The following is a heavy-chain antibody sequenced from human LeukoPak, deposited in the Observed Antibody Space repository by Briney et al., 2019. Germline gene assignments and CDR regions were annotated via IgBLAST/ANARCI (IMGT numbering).Heavy chain of an antibody. D-gene: IGHD5-12*01. Sequence: SVKVSCKASGGTFSSYAISWVRQAPGQGLEWMGRIIPILGIANYAQKFQGRVTITADKSTSTAYMELSSLRSEDTAVYYCARFPYSGYDRAGTRNWFDPWGQGTLVTVPS. CDR3: ARFPYSGYDRAGTRNWFDP. CDR2: IIPILGIA. J-gene: IGHJ5*02. CDR1: GGTFSSYA. V-gene: IGHV1-69*04.